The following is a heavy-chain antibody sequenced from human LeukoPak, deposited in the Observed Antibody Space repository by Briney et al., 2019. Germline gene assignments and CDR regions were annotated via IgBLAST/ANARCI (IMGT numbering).Heavy chain of an antibody. CDR2: IYYSGDT. D-gene: IGHD4/OR15-4a*01. CDR3: VRGPYGASISKWFDP. Sequence: SETLSLTCTVSRGSISGYSWSWIRQSPGGGLEWIGHIYYSGDTAYNPSPRSRVTMSVDTSKNQFSLQLRSMTTADTAVYYCVRGPYGASISKWFDPWGQGTQVIASP. CDR1: RGSISGYS. J-gene: IGHJ5*02. V-gene: IGHV4-59*01.